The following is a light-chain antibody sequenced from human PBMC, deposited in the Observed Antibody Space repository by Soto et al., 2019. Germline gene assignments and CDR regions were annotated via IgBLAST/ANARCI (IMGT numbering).Light chain of an antibody. CDR2: EVS. J-gene: IGLJ1*01. CDR1: SSDVGGYNY. Sequence: QSVLTQPASVSGSPGQSITISCTGTSSDVGGYNYVSWYQLHPGKAPKLMIHEVSERPSGVSNRFSGSKSGNTASLTISGLQAEDEADCYCASYASSVTYVFGSGTKVTVL. CDR3: ASYASSVTYV. V-gene: IGLV2-14*01.